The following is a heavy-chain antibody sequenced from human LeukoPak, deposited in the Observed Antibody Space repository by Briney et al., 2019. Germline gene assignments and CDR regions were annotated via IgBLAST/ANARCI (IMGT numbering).Heavy chain of an antibody. J-gene: IGHJ6*03. V-gene: IGHV6-1*01. CDR3: ARGYCSGGSCLNYYYMDV. Sequence: SQTLSLTCAISGDSVSSNSAAWNWIRQSPSRGLEWLGRTYYRPKWYNDYAVSVKSRITINPDTSKNQFSLQLNSVTPEDTAVYYCARGYCSGGSCLNYYYMDVWGKGTTVTVSS. D-gene: IGHD2-15*01. CDR1: GDSVSSNSAA. CDR2: TYYRPKWYN.